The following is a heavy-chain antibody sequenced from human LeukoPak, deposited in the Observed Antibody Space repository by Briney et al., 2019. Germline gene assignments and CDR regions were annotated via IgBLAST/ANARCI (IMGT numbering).Heavy chain of an antibody. Sequence: PGGSLRLSCVASGFTFSSYWMSWVRQAPGKGLEWVANIKQDESEKYYVDSVKGRFTISRDNAQNSLYLQMNSLRAEDTAVYYCARDRANYYGSGSYFHWGQGTLVTVSS. CDR2: IKQDESEK. D-gene: IGHD3-10*01. CDR3: ARDRANYYGSGSYFH. V-gene: IGHV3-7*03. J-gene: IGHJ4*02. CDR1: GFTFSSYW.